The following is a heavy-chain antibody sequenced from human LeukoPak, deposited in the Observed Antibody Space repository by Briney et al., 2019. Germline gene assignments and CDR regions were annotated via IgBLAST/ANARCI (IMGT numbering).Heavy chain of an antibody. CDR3: ARELPREVTLDY. D-gene: IGHD2-21*02. CDR1: EFNFFSYG. V-gene: IGHV3-74*01. Sequence: GGSLRLSCVASEFNFFSYGMQWVRQAPGKGLVWVSRIFDDRSTTSYADSVKGRFTISRDNAKNTLYLQMNSLRAEDTAVYYCARELPREVTLDYWGQGTLVRVSP. CDR2: IFDDRSTT. J-gene: IGHJ4*01.